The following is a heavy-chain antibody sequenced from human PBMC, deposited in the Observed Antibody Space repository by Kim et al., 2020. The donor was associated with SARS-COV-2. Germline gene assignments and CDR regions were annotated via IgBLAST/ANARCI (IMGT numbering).Heavy chain of an antibody. CDR3: ALEMATIFGLNLDY. J-gene: IGHJ4*02. V-gene: IGHV1-69*04. D-gene: IGHD3-3*01. Sequence: QKFQGRVTITADKSTSRAYMELSSLRSEDTAVYYCALEMATIFGLNLDYWGQGTLVTVSS.